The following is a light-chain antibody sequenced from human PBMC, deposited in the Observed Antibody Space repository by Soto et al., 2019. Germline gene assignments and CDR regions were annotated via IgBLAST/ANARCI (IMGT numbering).Light chain of an antibody. CDR2: DVT. CDR3: CSYAGSYTLV. V-gene: IGLV2-11*01. Sequence: QSALTQPRSVSVSPGQSVTISCTGTGSDVGGYNYVSWYQQHPGKAPKLMINDVTKRPSGVPDRFSGSKSGNTASLTISGLQAEDEADYYCCSYAGSYTLVFGGGTKLTVL. J-gene: IGLJ2*01. CDR1: GSDVGGYNY.